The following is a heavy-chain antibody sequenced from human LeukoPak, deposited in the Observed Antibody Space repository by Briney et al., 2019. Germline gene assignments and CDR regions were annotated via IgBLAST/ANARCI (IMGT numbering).Heavy chain of an antibody. CDR2: INHSGST. Sequence: SETLSLTCAFYGGSFSGYYWSWIRQPPGKGLEWIGEINHSGSTNYNPSLKSRVTISVDTSKNQFSLKLSSVTAADTAEYYCARGPLGSSSDYWGQGTLVTVSS. V-gene: IGHV4-34*01. CDR3: ARGPLGSSSDY. J-gene: IGHJ4*02. D-gene: IGHD6-6*01. CDR1: GGSFSGYY.